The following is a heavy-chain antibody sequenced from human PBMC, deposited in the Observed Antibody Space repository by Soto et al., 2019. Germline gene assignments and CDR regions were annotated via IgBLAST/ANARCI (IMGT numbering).Heavy chain of an antibody. CDR3: ARGARYDFWSGYTLHNYMDV. V-gene: IGHV3-13*01. D-gene: IGHD3-3*01. J-gene: IGHJ6*03. Sequence: GGSLRLSCAASGFTFSSYDMHWVRQATGKGLEWVSAIGTAGDTYYPGSVKGRFTISRENAKNSLYLQMNSLRAGDTAVYYCARGARYDFWSGYTLHNYMDVWGKGTTVTVSS. CDR2: IGTAGDT. CDR1: GFTFSSYD.